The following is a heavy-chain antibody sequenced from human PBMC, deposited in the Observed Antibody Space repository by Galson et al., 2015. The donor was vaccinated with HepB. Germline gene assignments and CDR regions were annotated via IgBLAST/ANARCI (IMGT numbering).Heavy chain of an antibody. CDR3: AQDLTYYYGSGSYFVGMDV. CDR1: GFTFEAYA. J-gene: IGHJ6*02. CDR2: ISWNSDFT. V-gene: IGHV3-9*01. Sequence: SLRLSCAASGFTFEAYAMHWVRQVPGKGLEWVSGISWNSDFTGYADSVRGRFTISRDNAKYSLYLQMNSLRAEDTALYYCAQDLTYYYGSGSYFVGMDVWGQGTAVTVSS. D-gene: IGHD3-10*01.